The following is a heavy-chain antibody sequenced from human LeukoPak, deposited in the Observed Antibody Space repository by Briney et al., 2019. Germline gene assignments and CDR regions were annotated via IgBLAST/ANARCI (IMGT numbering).Heavy chain of an antibody. CDR2: IYSGGST. Sequence: PGGSLRLSCAASGFTVSSNYMSWVRQAPGKGLEWVSVIYSGGSTYYADSVKGRFTISRDNSKNTLYLQMNSQRAEDTAVYYCARHGGLRPFDYWGQGTLVTVSS. J-gene: IGHJ4*02. CDR3: ARHGGLRPFDY. CDR1: GFTVSSNY. V-gene: IGHV3-53*01. D-gene: IGHD5-12*01.